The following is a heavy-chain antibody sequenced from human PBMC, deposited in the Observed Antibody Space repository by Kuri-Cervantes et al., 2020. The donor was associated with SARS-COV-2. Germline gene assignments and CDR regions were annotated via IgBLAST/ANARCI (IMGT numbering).Heavy chain of an antibody. V-gene: IGHV4-34*01. J-gene: IGHJ6*03. CDR3: ARSGSYPYYYYYMDV. Sequence: SETLSLTCAYYGESFSGYYWNWVRQPPGKGLEWIGEVNHSGSTNYNSSLKSRVTMSVDTSKNQFSLKLSSVTAADTAVYYCARSGSYPYYYYYMDVWGKGTTVTVSS. CDR1: GESFSGYY. CDR2: VNHSGST. D-gene: IGHD1-26*01.